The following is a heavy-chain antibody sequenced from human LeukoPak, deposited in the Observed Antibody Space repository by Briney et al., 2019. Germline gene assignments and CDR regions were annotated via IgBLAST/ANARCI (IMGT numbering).Heavy chain of an antibody. CDR1: GGSIRGYY. CDR3: ARVTGYMIEDYFDY. D-gene: IGHD3-22*01. V-gene: IGHV4-59*01. Sequence: PSETLPLTCNVSGGSIRGYYWSWIRQPPGKGLEWIGYIYYSGSTNYKPSLKSRVTISVETSKNQFSLKLRSVTAADTAVYYCARVTGYMIEDYFDYWGQGTLVTVSS. CDR2: IYYSGST. J-gene: IGHJ4*02.